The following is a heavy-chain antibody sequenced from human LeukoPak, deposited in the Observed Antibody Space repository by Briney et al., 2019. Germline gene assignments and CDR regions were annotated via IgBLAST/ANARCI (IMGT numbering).Heavy chain of an antibody. Sequence: ASVKVSCKASGYTFTTYYIHWVRQAPGQGLEWMGWINPNSGDTNYAQKFQGRVTMTRDTSISTAYMELSRLRSDDTAVYYCARVYYGSGSYYDNWFDPWGQGTLVTVSS. J-gene: IGHJ5*02. V-gene: IGHV1-2*02. CDR3: ARVYYGSGSYYDNWFDP. CDR2: INPNSGDT. CDR1: GYTFTTYY. D-gene: IGHD3-10*01.